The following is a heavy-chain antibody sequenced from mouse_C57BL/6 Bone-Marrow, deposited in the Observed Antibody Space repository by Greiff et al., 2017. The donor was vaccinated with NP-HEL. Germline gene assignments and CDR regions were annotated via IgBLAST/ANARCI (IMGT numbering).Heavy chain of an antibody. CDR1: GYTFTSYW. CDR3: ARREGSSGYDFDY. J-gene: IGHJ2*01. Sequence: QVQLKQPGAELVKPGASVKMSCKASGYTFTSYWITWVKQRPGQGLEWIGDIYPGSGSTNYNEKFKSKATLTVDTSSSTAYMQLSSLTSEDSAVYYCARREGSSGYDFDYWGQGTTLTVSS. V-gene: IGHV1-55*01. D-gene: IGHD3-2*02. CDR2: IYPGSGST.